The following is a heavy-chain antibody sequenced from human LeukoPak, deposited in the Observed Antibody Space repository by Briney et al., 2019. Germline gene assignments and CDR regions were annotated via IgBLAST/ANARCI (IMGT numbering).Heavy chain of an antibody. V-gene: IGHV4-39*01. J-gene: IGHJ4*02. CDR2: IYYSGST. CDR1: GGSISSSSYY. Sequence: PSETLSLTCAVSGGSISSSSYYWGWIRQPPGRGLGWIGSIYYSGSTYYNPSLKSRLTISVDTSKNQFSLKLSSVTAADTAVYYCARHDPTRDFDYWGQGTLVTVSS. D-gene: IGHD5-12*01. CDR3: ARHDPTRDFDY.